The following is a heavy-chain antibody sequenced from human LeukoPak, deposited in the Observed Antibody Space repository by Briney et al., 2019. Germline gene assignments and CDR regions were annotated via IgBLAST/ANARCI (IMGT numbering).Heavy chain of an antibody. Sequence: GGSLRLSCAASGFTFSHYGVHWVRQAPGKGLEWVAVISYDGSNKYFADSVKGRFTISRDNSKNTVFLQMNSLRAEDTAVYYCARGGLAFDYWGQGTLVTVSS. CDR2: ISYDGSNK. J-gene: IGHJ4*02. CDR3: ARGGLAFDY. D-gene: IGHD3-10*01. CDR1: GFTFSHYG. V-gene: IGHV3-30*03.